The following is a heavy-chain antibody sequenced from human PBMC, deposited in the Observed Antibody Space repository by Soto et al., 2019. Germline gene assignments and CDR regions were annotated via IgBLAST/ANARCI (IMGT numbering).Heavy chain of an antibody. D-gene: IGHD1-26*01. CDR3: AREEPWDGTDV. CDR1: GFTFSSYS. J-gene: IGHJ6*02. CDR2: ISSSSSTI. V-gene: IGHV3-48*01. Sequence: GGSLRLSCAASGFTFSSYSMNWVRQAPGKGLEWVSYISSSSSTIYYADSVKGRFTISRDNAKNSLFLQMNSLRAEDTAVYYCAREEPWDGTDVSGQATTVTVSS.